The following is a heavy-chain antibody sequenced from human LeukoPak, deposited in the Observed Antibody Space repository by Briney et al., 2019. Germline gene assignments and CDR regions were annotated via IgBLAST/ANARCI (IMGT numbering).Heavy chain of an antibody. D-gene: IGHD3-22*01. CDR1: GFSVSTSY. CDR2: LYDSGDT. V-gene: IGHV3-53*01. CDR3: ARAAYDSGGYTANHDF. Sequence: GGSLRLSCAASGFSVSTSYMSWVRQAPGKGLEYVSVLYDSGDTYYAESVKGRFTNSRDNSKNTVYLQMNSLRVEDTAVYYCARAAYDSGGYTANHDFWGQGTLVTVSP. J-gene: IGHJ4*02.